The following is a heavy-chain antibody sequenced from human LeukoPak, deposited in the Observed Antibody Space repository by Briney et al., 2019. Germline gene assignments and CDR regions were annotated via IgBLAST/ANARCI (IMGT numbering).Heavy chain of an antibody. V-gene: IGHV1-46*01. Sequence: GASVKVSCKASGYTFTGYYMHWVRQAPGQGLEWMGIINPSGGSTSYAQKFQGRVTMTRDMSTSTVYMELSSLRSDDTAVYYCARFPRYCSGGSCYPTYYFDYWGQGTLVTVSS. D-gene: IGHD2-15*01. CDR3: ARFPRYCSGGSCYPTYYFDY. J-gene: IGHJ4*02. CDR1: GYTFTGYY. CDR2: INPSGGST.